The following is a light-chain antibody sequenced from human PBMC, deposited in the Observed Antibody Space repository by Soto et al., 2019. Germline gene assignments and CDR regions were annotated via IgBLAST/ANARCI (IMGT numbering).Light chain of an antibody. Sequence: DIQMAQSPSTLSESVGDRVSITCRASQSIGYWLAWYQQKPGKAPNLLIYAASSLETGVPSRFSGSGSGTEFTLSISSLQPDDSASYYCQQYNSYSKTFGQGTKVDI. V-gene: IGKV1-5*01. CDR1: QSIGYW. CDR3: QQYNSYSKT. J-gene: IGKJ1*01. CDR2: AAS.